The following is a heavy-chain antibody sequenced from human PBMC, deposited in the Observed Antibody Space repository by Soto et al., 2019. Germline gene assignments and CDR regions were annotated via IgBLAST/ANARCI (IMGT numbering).Heavy chain of an antibody. V-gene: IGHV3-48*01. D-gene: IGHD3-16*01. CDR1: GFTFSSYS. CDR3: ARGERTRSLFAFAI. J-gene: IGHJ3*02. Sequence: EVQLVESGGGLVQPGGSLRLSCAASGFTFSSYSMNWVRQAPGKGLEWVSYISSSSSTIYYADSVKGRFTIYRDNAKNSVHLQMNSLRAEDTAVYDCARGERTRSLFAFAIWGQGTMVTDSS. CDR2: ISSSSSTI.